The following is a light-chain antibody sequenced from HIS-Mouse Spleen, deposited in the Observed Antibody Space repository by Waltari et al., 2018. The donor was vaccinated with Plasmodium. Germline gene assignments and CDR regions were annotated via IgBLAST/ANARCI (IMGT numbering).Light chain of an antibody. CDR1: SRDVGSYNL. V-gene: IGLV2-23*01. Sequence: QSALTQPASVSGSPGQSITISCTGPSRDVGSYNLVSWYQQHPGKAPKLMIYEGSKRPSGVSNRFSGSKSGNTASLTISGLQAEDVADYYCCSYAGSSTWVFGGGTKLTVL. CDR3: CSYAGSSTWV. J-gene: IGLJ3*02. CDR2: EGS.